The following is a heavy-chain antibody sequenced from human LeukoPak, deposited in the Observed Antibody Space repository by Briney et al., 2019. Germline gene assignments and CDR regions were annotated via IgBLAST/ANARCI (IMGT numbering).Heavy chain of an antibody. J-gene: IGHJ4*02. D-gene: IGHD6-19*01. CDR3: ARGKVVAGTPGQNSWDY. CDR2: IHTNGNT. CDR1: GGSISSYY. Sequence: PSETLSLTCTVSGGSISSYYWNWIRQTAGKGLEWIGRIHTNGNTIHNPSLKSRVTMSVDTSKNQFSLKLSSVTAADTAVYYCARGKVVAGTPGQNSWDYWGQGTLVTASS. V-gene: IGHV4-4*07.